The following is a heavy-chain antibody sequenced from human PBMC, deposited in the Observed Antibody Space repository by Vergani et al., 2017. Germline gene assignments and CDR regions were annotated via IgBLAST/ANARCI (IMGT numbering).Heavy chain of an antibody. CDR2: IYYSGST. Sequence: QVQLQESGPGLVKPSQTLSLTCTVSGGSISSGGYYWSWIRQHPGKGLEWIGYIYYSGSTYYNPSLKSRVTISVDTSKNQFSLKLSSVTAADTAVYYCARSITMVRGEPIGGFDYWGQGTLVTVSS. CDR1: GGSISSGGYY. D-gene: IGHD3-10*01. V-gene: IGHV4-31*03. CDR3: ARSITMVRGEPIGGFDY. J-gene: IGHJ4*02.